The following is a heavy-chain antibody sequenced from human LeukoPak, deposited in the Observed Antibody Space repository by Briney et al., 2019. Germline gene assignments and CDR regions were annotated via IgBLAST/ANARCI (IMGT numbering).Heavy chain of an antibody. D-gene: IGHD2-21*02. CDR3: ASLYCGADCYSGY. Sequence: PGGSLRLSCAASGFNFSSYEMNWVRQAPGKGLEWVSYISGSGRTIYYADSVKGRFTISRDNAKRSPYLQMNSLRAEDTAVYYCASLYCGADCYSGYWGQGTLVTVSS. CDR1: GFNFSSYE. J-gene: IGHJ4*02. V-gene: IGHV3-48*03. CDR2: ISGSGRTI.